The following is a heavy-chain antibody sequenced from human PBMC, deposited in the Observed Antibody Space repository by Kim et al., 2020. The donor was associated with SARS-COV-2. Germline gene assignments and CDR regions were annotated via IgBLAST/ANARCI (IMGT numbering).Heavy chain of an antibody. Sequence: GGSLRLSCAASGFSFSSHGMTWVRQAPGKGLDWVSSISRSGEYTYYADSVKGRFTISRDNSKNTLYLQMNSLRAEDTAVYYCAGDTDRPAYYFYYGMDVWGQGTTGTVSS. D-gene: IGHD2-21*01. CDR2: ISRSGEYT. V-gene: IGHV3-23*01. J-gene: IGHJ6*02. CDR3: AGDTDRPAYYFYYGMDV. CDR1: GFSFSSHG.